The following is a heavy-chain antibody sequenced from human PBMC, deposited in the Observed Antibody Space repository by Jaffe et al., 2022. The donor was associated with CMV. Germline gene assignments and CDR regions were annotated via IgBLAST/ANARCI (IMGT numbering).Heavy chain of an antibody. Sequence: QVQLVQSGAEVKKPGASVKVSCKASGYTFTSYGISWVRQAPGQGLEWMGWISAYNGNTNYAQKLQGRVTMTTDTSTSTAYMELRSLRSDDTAVYYCARIQQHPLAVAGIFYYYYYGMDVWGQGTTVTVSS. J-gene: IGHJ6*02. CDR3: ARIQQHPLAVAGIFYYYYYGMDV. V-gene: IGHV1-18*01. CDR2: ISAYNGNT. D-gene: IGHD6-19*01. CDR1: GYTFTSYG.